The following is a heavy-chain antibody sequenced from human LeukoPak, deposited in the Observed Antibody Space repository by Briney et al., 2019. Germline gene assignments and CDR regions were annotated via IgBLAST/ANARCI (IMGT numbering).Heavy chain of an antibody. CDR1: GGSISSYY. J-gene: IGHJ6*02. V-gene: IGHV4-59*01. CDR2: IYYSGST. D-gene: IGHD3-3*01. Sequence: SETLSLTCTVSGGSISSYYWSWIRQPPGKGLEWIGYIYYSGSTNYNPSLKSRVTISVDTSKNQFSLKLSSVTAADTAVYYCARGWMYYDFWSGYSTAYGMDVWGQGTTVTVSS. CDR3: ARGWMYYDFWSGYSTAYGMDV.